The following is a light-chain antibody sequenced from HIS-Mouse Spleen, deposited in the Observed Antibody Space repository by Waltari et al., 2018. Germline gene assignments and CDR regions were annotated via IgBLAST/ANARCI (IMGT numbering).Light chain of an antibody. Sequence: SYELTQPPSVPVSPGQTARITCSVDELQKKYAYWYQQKSGQAPVLVIYEDSKRPSGIPERFSGSSSGTMATLTISGAQVEDEADYYCYSTDSSGNHRVFGGGTKLTVL. J-gene: IGLJ2*01. CDR3: YSTDSSGNHRV. CDR2: EDS. V-gene: IGLV3-10*01. CDR1: ELQKKY.